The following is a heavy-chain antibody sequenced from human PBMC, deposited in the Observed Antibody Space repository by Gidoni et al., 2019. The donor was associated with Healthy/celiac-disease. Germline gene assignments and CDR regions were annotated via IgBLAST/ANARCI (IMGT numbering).Heavy chain of an antibody. J-gene: IGHJ5*02. CDR2: IYYSGST. D-gene: IGHD6-19*01. Sequence: QLQLQESGPGLVKPSETLSLTCTVSGGSISSSSYYWGWIRQPPGKGLEWIGSIYYSGSTYYNPSLKSRVTISVDTSKNQFSLKLSSVTAADTAVYYCARRRSSGWYPFDPWGQGTLVTVSS. CDR3: ARRRSSGWYPFDP. CDR1: GGSISSSSYY. V-gene: IGHV4-39*01.